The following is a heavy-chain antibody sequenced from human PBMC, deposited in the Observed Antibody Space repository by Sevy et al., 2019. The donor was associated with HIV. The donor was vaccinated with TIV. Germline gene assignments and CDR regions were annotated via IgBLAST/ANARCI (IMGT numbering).Heavy chain of an antibody. CDR3: WQAMDV. V-gene: IGHV3-7*01. Sequence: GGSLRLSCVASGFTFSSYWMNWVRQAPGKGLEWVANIKQDGSEIYYVDSVKGRFTISRDNAQNSVHLQMNSLRVEDTGVYYCWQAMDVWGQGTTVTVSS. CDR1: GFTFSSYW. CDR2: IKQDGSEI. J-gene: IGHJ6*02.